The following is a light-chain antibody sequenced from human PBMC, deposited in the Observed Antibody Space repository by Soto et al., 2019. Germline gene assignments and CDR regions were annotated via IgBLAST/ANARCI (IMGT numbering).Light chain of an antibody. Sequence: IQLTQSPSSLSASVGDRVTITCRASQDIAIYLAWYQQKPGEAPKLLIYAASTLYGGVPSRFSGSGSGTDFALTITSLQADDFATYYCQQYSGYSLFTFGPGTKVDIK. CDR2: AAS. CDR1: QDIAIY. CDR3: QQYSGYSLFT. J-gene: IGKJ3*01. V-gene: IGKV1-9*01.